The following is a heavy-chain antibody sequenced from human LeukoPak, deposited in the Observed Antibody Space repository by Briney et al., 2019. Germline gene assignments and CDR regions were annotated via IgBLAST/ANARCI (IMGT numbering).Heavy chain of an antibody. CDR3: ARDRRDGYNTRKNYFDY. J-gene: IGHJ4*02. D-gene: IGHD5-24*01. V-gene: IGHV1-46*01. CDR2: INPSGGST. CDR1: GYTFTSYY. Sequence: APVKVSCKASGYTFTSYYMHWVRQAPGQGLEWMGIINPSGGSTSYAQKFQGRVTMTRDTSTSTVYMELSSLRSEDTAVYYCARDRRDGYNTRKNYFDYWGQGTLVTVSS.